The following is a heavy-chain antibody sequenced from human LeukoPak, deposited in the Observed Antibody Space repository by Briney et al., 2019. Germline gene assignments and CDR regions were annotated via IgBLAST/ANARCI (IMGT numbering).Heavy chain of an antibody. V-gene: IGHV3-73*01. CDR1: GFTFSGSP. CDR3: TTGYRDDP. CDR2: IRSKANSYAT. D-gene: IGHD2-15*01. Sequence: GRSLRLSCAASGFTFSGSPMHWVRQASGKGLEWLGRIRSKANSYATVYAASVKGRFTISRDDSKTTAYLQMNSLKIEDTAVYYCTTGYRDDPWGQGTLVTVSS. J-gene: IGHJ5*02.